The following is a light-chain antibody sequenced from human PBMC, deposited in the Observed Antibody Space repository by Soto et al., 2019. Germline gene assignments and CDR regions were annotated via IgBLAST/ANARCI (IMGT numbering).Light chain of an antibody. CDR1: QSVSSY. CDR3: QQRSNWPVT. V-gene: IGKV3-11*01. Sequence: EIVLTQSPATLSLSPGERGTLSCRASQSVSSYLAWYQQKPGQAPRLLIYDASKRATGIPARFSGSGSGTDVTLTISSLEPEDVVVYYWQQRSNWPVTCGQRTRVEIK. J-gene: IGKJ1*01. CDR2: DAS.